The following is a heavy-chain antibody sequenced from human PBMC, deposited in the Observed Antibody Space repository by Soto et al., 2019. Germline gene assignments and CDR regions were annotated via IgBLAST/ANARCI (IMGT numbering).Heavy chain of an antibody. CDR2: IYWDDDK. D-gene: IGHD1-1*01. CDR1: GFSLSTSGVA. CDR3: AHRPPERGLATFDP. V-gene: IGHV2-5*02. Sequence: QITLKESGPTLVKPTQTLTLTCTFSGFSLSTSGVAVGWIRQPPGKALEWLALIYWDDDKRCSPSLKSRLTITKDTSKNQVVLTMTNMDPVDTATYYCAHRPPERGLATFDPWGQGTLVTVSS. J-gene: IGHJ5*02.